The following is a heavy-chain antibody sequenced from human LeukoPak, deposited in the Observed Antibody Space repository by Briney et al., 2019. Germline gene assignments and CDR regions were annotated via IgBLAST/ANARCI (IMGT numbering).Heavy chain of an antibody. D-gene: IGHD1-26*01. CDR2: FYRDGVT. CDR1: GFTVSSNH. V-gene: IGHV3-53*01. J-gene: IGHJ3*02. Sequence: GGSLRLSYAASGFTVSSNHMSWVRQAPGKGLEWVSVFYRDGVTYSADSVKGRFTVSRDNSKNTLYLQMNSLRAEDTAVYYCARGEDAFDIWGQGTMVTVSS. CDR3: ARGEDAFDI.